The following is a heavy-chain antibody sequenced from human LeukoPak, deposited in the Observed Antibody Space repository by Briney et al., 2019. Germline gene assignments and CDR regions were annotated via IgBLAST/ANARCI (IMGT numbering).Heavy chain of an antibody. D-gene: IGHD6-19*01. V-gene: IGHV4-38-2*02. CDR3: VSEGSSGNSAPSPYDY. CDR2: IYHSGST. J-gene: IGHJ4*02. CDR1: GYSISSGYY. Sequence: SETLSLTCTVSGYSISSGYYWGWIRQPPGKGLEWIGSIYHSGSTYYNPSLKSRVTISVDTSKNQFSLKLSSVTAADTAVYYCVSEGSSGNSAPSPYDYWGQGTLVTVSS.